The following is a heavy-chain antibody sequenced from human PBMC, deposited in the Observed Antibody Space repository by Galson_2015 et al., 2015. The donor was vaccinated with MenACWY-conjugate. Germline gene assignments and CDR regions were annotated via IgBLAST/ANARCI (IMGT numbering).Heavy chain of an antibody. CDR2: IKSKTAGGTT. CDR3: TTDRGIAIRPLFDY. Sequence: SLRLSCAASGLTFSNAWMGWVRQAPGKGLEWVGRIKSKTAGGTTDYTAPVKGRFTISTDDSKNTLYLQMNGLKTEDTAVYYCTTDRGIAIRPLFDYWGQGTLVTVSS. V-gene: IGHV3-15*01. CDR1: GLTFSNAW. J-gene: IGHJ4*02. D-gene: IGHD6-6*01.